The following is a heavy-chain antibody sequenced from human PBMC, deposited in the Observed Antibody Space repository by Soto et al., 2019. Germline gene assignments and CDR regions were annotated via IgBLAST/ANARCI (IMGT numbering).Heavy chain of an antibody. CDR1: GFSLSTSRVG. J-gene: IGHJ4*02. Sequence: SGPTLVNPTQTLTLTCTFSGFSLSTSRVGVGWIRQPPGKALEWLALIYWDDDKRYSPSLKSRLTITKDTSKNQVVLTMTNMDPVDTATYYCAHSLTEYYYDSSGPYFDYWGQGTLVTVSS. CDR3: AHSLTEYYYDSSGPYFDY. V-gene: IGHV2-5*02. D-gene: IGHD3-22*01. CDR2: IYWDDDK.